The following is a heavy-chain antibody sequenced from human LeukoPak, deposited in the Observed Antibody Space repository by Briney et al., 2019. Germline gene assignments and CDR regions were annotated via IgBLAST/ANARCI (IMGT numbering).Heavy chain of an antibody. V-gene: IGHV3-23*01. CDR2: MRSGGGT. D-gene: IGHD6-13*01. CDR1: GFTFSTYA. J-gene: IGHJ3*02. CDR3: AKHTRQQVVRDAFDM. Sequence: GGSLRLSCAASGFTFSTYAMAWVRQAPGKGLEWVSVMRSGGGTYYADSVKGRFTISRDNSKNTSYLQMESLRVEDTAVYYCAKHTRQQVVRDAFDMWGQGTMVTVSS.